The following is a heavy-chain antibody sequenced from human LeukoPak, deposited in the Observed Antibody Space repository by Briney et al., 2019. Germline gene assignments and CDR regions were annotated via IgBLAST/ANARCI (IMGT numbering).Heavy chain of an antibody. J-gene: IGHJ4*02. V-gene: IGHV3-7*01. D-gene: IGHD2-2*01. CDR2: IKQDGSEK. Sequence: GGSLRLSCGASGFTLSSYWMTWVRQPPGKGLEWVAKIKQDGSEKDYVDSVKGRFTISRDNAKNSLYLQMNSLRAEDTAVYYCAAYQSLGFWGQGTLVTVSS. CDR3: AAYQSLGF. CDR1: GFTLSSYW.